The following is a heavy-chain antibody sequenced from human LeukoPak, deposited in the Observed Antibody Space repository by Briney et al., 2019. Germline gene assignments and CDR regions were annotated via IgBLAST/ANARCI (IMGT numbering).Heavy chain of an antibody. Sequence: GGSLRLSCAASGFTFSSYEMSWVRQAPGKGLEWVSYISSSGSTIYYADSVKGRFTISRDNAKNSLYLQMNSLRAEDTAVYYCARDADEYGDYGYFQHWGQGTLVTVSS. CDR3: ARDADEYGDYGYFQH. CDR1: GFTFSSYE. D-gene: IGHD4-17*01. J-gene: IGHJ1*01. V-gene: IGHV3-48*03. CDR2: ISSSGSTI.